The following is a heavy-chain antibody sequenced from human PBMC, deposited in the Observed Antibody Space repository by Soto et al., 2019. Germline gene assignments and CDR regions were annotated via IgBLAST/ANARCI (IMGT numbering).Heavy chain of an antibody. J-gene: IGHJ4*02. CDR1: GGTFSSYA. CDR3: ARVWYYDSSGYLKYYFDY. D-gene: IGHD3-22*01. V-gene: IGHV1-69*13. Sequence: SVKVSCKASGGTFSSYAISWVRQAPGQGLEWMGGIIPIFGTANYAQKFQGRVTITADESTSTAYMELSSLRSEDTAVYYCARVWYYDSSGYLKYYFDYWGQGTLVTVS. CDR2: IIPIFGTA.